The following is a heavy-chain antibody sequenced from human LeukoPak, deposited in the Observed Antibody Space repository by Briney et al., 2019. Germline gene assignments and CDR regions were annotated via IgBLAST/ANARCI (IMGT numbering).Heavy chain of an antibody. D-gene: IGHD3-22*01. CDR1: GFTFSSYS. CDR3: ARDPVRQGWFDP. CDR2: ISSSSSYI. J-gene: IGHJ5*02. V-gene: IGHV3-21*01. Sequence: GGSLRLSCAASGFTFSSYSMNWVRQAPGKGLEWVSSISSSSSYIYYADSVKGRFTISRDNAMNSLYLQMNSLRAEDTAVYYCARDPVRQGWFDPWGQGTLVTVPS.